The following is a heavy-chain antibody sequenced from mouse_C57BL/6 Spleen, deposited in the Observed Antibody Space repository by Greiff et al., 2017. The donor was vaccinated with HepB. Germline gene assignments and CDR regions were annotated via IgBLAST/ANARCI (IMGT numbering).Heavy chain of an antibody. CDR2: IRNKANNHAT. CDR3: TRRDYYGSARFAY. CDR1: GFTFSDAW. D-gene: IGHD1-1*01. J-gene: IGHJ3*01. V-gene: IGHV6-6*01. Sequence: EVKLVESGGGLVQPGGSMKLSCAASGFTFSDAWMDWVRQSPEKGLEWVAEIRNKANNHATYYAESVKGRFTISRDDSKSSVYLQMNSLRAEDTGIYYCTRRDYYGSARFAYWGQGTLVTVSA.